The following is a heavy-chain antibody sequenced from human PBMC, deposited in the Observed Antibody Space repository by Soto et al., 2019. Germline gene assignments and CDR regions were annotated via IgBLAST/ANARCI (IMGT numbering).Heavy chain of an antibody. Sequence: QVQLVESGGGVVQPGRSLRLSCVASGFTFSNYAMHWVRQAPGKGLEWVSVISYDGSNKYFAAAVKGRFTLSRDNSKHTLYLQMNSLRPEDTSVYYCARALYCTSTSCYIAVSVLGMDVWGQGTTVTVSS. CDR1: GFTFSNYA. J-gene: IGHJ6*02. CDR3: ARALYCTSTSCYIAVSVLGMDV. CDR2: ISYDGSNK. D-gene: IGHD2-2*02. V-gene: IGHV3-30-3*01.